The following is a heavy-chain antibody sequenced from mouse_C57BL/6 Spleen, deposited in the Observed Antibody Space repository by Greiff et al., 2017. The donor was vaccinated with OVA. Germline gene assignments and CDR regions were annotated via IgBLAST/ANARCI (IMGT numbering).Heavy chain of an antibody. V-gene: IGHV3-6*01. J-gene: IGHJ2*01. CDR1: GYSITSGYY. Sequence: EVKLVESGPGLVKPTQSLSLTCSVTGYSITSGYYWNWIRQFPGNKLEWMGYISYDGSNNYNPSLKNRISITRDTSKNQFFLKLNSVTTEDTATYYCATAPYFDYWGQGTTLTVSS. CDR3: ATAPYFDY. CDR2: ISYDGSN.